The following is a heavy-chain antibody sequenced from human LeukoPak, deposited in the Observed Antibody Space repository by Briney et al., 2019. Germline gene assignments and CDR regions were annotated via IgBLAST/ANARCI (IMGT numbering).Heavy chain of an antibody. CDR1: GFTFSNYG. CDR2: ISGSGGST. Sequence: PGGSLRLSCAASGFTFSNYGMSWVRQAPGKGLEWVSAISGSGGSTYYADSVKGRFTISRDNSKNTLYLQMNSLRAEDTAVYYCAKDRHYYDSSGYYYWNFDLWGRGTLVTVSS. V-gene: IGHV3-23*01. CDR3: AKDRHYYDSSGYYYWNFDL. D-gene: IGHD3-22*01. J-gene: IGHJ2*01.